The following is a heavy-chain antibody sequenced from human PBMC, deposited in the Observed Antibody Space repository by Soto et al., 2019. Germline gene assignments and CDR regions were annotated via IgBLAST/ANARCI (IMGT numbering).Heavy chain of an antibody. CDR2: ISGYDGHT. J-gene: IGHJ6*02. V-gene: IGHV1-18*01. D-gene: IGHD3-16*01. CDR1: GYTFTTYG. Sequence: QVQLVQSGAEVRKPGASVKVSCKASGYTFTTYGISWVRQAPGQGLEWMGWISGYDGHTKYAQKFHGRIIMTTATSTSTVYMDWRSLRSDDTAVYYCAREGEMPYYYYGLDVWGQGTTVTVSS. CDR3: AREGEMPYYYYGLDV.